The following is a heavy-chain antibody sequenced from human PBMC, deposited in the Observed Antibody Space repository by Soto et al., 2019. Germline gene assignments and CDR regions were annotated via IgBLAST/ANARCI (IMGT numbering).Heavy chain of an antibody. J-gene: IGHJ3*02. V-gene: IGHV4-59*01. CDR2: IFYSGTT. Sequence: PXETLSLTCTVAGCSISSYFRSWIRQSPGEGLEWIGYIFYSGTTNYSPSLKSRVTMSLGTAKNQFSLNLTSVTAADTAVYYCARGRGGTYDAFDIWGQGTMVTVSS. CDR3: ARGRGGTYDAFDI. CDR1: GCSISSYF. D-gene: IGHD1-26*01.